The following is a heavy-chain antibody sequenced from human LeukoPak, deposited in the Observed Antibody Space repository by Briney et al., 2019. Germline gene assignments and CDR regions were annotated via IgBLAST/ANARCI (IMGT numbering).Heavy chain of an antibody. CDR1: GFTFSSYA. J-gene: IGHJ4*02. V-gene: IGHV3-23*01. Sequence: GGSLRLSCAASGFTFSSYAMNWVRQAPGKGLEWVSDIRGSGGSTDYADSVKGRFTISRDNSKNTVYLQMNSLRVEDTAVYYCAKDQNWEGGYWGQGTLVTVSS. CDR3: AKDQNWEGGY. CDR2: IRGSGGST. D-gene: IGHD7-27*01.